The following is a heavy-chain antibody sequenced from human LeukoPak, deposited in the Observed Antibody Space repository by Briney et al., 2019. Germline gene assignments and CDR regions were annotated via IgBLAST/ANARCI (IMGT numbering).Heavy chain of an antibody. V-gene: IGHV3-30*02. D-gene: IGHD2-2*02. CDR1: GFTFSSYG. Sequence: GGSLRLSCAASGFTFSSYGMHWVRQAPGKGLEWVAVIWYDGSNKYYADSVKGRFTVSRGNSKNTLYLQMNSLRAEDTAVYYCAKEGGYCSSTSCYRGNWFDPWGQGTLVTVSS. J-gene: IGHJ5*02. CDR3: AKEGGYCSSTSCYRGNWFDP. CDR2: IWYDGSNK.